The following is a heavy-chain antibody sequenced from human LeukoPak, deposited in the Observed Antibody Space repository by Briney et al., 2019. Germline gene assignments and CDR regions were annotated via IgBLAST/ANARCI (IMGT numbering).Heavy chain of an antibody. V-gene: IGHV1-46*01. CDR1: GGTFSGYA. CDR3: ARGLQVNWFDP. Sequence: ASVKVSCKASGGTFSGYAISWVRQAPGQGLEWMGIINPSGGSTSYAQKFQGRVTMTRDTSTSTVYMELSSLRSEDTAVYYCARGLQVNWFDPWGQGTLVTVSS. J-gene: IGHJ5*02. CDR2: INPSGGST.